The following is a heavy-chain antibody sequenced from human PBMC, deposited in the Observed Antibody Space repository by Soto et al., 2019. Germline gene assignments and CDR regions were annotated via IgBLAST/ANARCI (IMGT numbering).Heavy chain of an antibody. CDR1: GFTFTNYG. V-gene: IGHV3-30*18. D-gene: IGHD3-10*01. Sequence: QVQLVESGGGVVQPGTSLRLSCAASGFTFTNYGMHWVRQARGKGLEWVATISNDGSKKYNADSVKGRFTISRDNSKNMLYLQMNSLRPEDTAVYYCAKDWDYRGDLEYWGQGTLVTVSS. J-gene: IGHJ4*02. CDR2: ISNDGSKK. CDR3: AKDWDYRGDLEY.